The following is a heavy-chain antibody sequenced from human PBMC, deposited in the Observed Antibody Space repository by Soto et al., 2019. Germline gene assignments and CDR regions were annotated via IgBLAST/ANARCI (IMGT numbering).Heavy chain of an antibody. V-gene: IGHV4-31*03. CDR3: ARNLFGAAFDY. D-gene: IGHD6-13*01. CDR1: GGSISRGGYY. CDR2: IYYSGST. J-gene: IGHJ4*02. Sequence: QVQLQESGPGLVKPTQTLSLTCTVSGGSISRGGYYWSWIRQHPGKGLEWIGYIYYSGSTYYNPSLKSRGTISVDTSKNQFSLKPSSVTAADTAVYYCARNLFGAAFDYWGQGTLVTVSS.